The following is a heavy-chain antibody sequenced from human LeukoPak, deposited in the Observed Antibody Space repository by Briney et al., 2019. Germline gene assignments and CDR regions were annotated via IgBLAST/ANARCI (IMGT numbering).Heavy chain of an antibody. J-gene: IGHJ4*02. CDR3: ARTPAETDFDY. Sequence: QPGGSLRLSCAASGFTLSSYAMSWVRQAPGKGLEWVSAISGSGGSTNYVDSVKGRFTISRDNAKNSVYLQMNSLRAEDTAVYYCARTPAETDFDYWGQGTLVTVSS. CDR2: ISGSGGST. D-gene: IGHD1-14*01. CDR1: GFTLSSYA. V-gene: IGHV3-23*01.